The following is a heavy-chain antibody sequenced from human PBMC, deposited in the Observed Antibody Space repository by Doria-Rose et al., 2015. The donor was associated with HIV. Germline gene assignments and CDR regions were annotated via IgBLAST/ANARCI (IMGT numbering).Heavy chain of an antibody. CDR1: GGSFSDFY. J-gene: IGHJ6*02. CDR3: ARGRKFGYYYYYGVGV. V-gene: IGHV4-34*01. CDR2: INHTGST. Sequence: GLLQPSETLSLTCAVYGGSFSDFYWTWIRQPPGKGLEWIGEINHTGSTNFNPSLKSRVTISIDTSKSQFALKLSSVTAADTAVYYCARGRKFGYYYYYGVGVWGQGTTVTVSS. D-gene: IGHD3-16*01.